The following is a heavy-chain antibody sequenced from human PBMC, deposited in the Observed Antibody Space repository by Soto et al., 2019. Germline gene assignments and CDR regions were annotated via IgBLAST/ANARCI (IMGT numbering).Heavy chain of an antibody. J-gene: IGHJ4*02. V-gene: IGHV4-34*01. Sequence: SETLSLTCSIYSGSLSGYYWSWILQPPGKGLEWIGEISQSGNTNYSPSLKSRVSISIDTSKKQFSLNLASVSAADTAVYYCARDPKVSGSSQTRPDFWGQGTLVTVSS. D-gene: IGHD6-6*01. CDR3: ARDPKVSGSSQTRPDF. CDR1: SGSLSGYY. CDR2: ISQSGNT.